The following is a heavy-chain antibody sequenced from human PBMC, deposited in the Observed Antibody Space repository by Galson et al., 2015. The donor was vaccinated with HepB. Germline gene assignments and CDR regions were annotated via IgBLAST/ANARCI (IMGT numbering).Heavy chain of an antibody. D-gene: IGHD3-10*01. CDR1: GFTFSSYG. V-gene: IGHV3-33*08. J-gene: IGHJ4*02. Sequence: SLRLSCATSGFTFSSYGMHWVRQAPGKGLEWVAVIWYDGSNKYYADSVKGRFTISRDNSKNTLYLQMNSLRAEDTAVYYCARDSVYVYGSGRAHYFDYWGQGTLVTVSS. CDR2: IWYDGSNK. CDR3: ARDSVYVYGSGRAHYFDY.